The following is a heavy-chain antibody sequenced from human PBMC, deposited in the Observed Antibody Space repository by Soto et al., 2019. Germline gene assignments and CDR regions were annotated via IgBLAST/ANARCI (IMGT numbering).Heavy chain of an antibody. CDR3: SSAPTNKYCSRTSCYGYYYYCMDV. CDR1: GGTFSSYA. J-gene: IGHJ6*02. V-gene: IGHV1-69*06. D-gene: IGHD2-2*01. CDR2: IIPIFGTA. Sequence: ASVKVSCKASGGTFSSYAISWVRQAPGQGLEWMGGIIPIFGTANYAQKFQGRVTITADKSTSTAYMELSSLRSEDTAVYYCSSAPTNKYCSRTSCYGYYYYCMDVWGQGTTVTVSS.